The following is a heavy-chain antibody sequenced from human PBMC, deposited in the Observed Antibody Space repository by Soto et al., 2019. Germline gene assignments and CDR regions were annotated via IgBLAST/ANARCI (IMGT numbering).Heavy chain of an antibody. CDR1: GYTFTSYY. J-gene: IGHJ5*02. Sequence: ASVKVSCKASGYTFTSYYMHWVRQAPGQGLEWMGWISAYNGNTNYAQKLQGRVTINPDTSKNQFSLQLNSVTPEDTAVYYCARDGRIAAAGRGFYWFDPWGQGTLVTVSS. CDR3: ARDGRIAAAGRGFYWFDP. CDR2: ISAYNGNT. D-gene: IGHD6-13*01. V-gene: IGHV1-18*04.